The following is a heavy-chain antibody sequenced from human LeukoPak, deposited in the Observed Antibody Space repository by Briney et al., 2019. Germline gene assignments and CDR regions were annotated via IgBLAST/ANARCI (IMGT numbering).Heavy chain of an antibody. CDR2: IIPIFGTA. CDR1: GGTFSSYA. D-gene: IGHD5-12*01. J-gene: IGHJ4*02. V-gene: IGHV1-69*13. Sequence: GASVKVSCKASGGTFSSYAISWVRQAPGQGLEWMGGIIPIFGTANYAQKFQGRVTITADESTSTAYMDLSSLRYEDTAVYYCARGQGYSGYDPIYRYYFDYWGQGTLVTVSS. CDR3: ARGQGYSGYDPIYRYYFDY.